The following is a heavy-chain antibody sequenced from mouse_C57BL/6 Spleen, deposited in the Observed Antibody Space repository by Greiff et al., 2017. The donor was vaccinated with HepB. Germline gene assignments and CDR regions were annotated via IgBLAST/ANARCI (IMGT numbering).Heavy chain of an antibody. V-gene: IGHV5-4*01. CDR1: GFTFSSYA. J-gene: IGHJ3*01. D-gene: IGHD4-1*01. CDR3: ARREELAWFAY. Sequence: EVQGVESGGGLVKPGGSLKLSCAASGFTFSSYAMSWVRQTPEKRLEWVSTISDGGSYTYYPDNVKGRFTFSRDNAKNNLYLQMSQLKSEDTAMYYCARREELAWFAYWGQGTLVTVSA. CDR2: ISDGGSYT.